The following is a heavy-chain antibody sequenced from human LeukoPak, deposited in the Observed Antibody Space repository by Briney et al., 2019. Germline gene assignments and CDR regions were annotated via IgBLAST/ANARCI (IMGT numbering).Heavy chain of an antibody. CDR1: GGSFSDYW. V-gene: IGHV4-34*01. J-gene: IGHJ4*02. D-gene: IGHD3-22*01. CDR3: ARDRWYYYDSSCDY. Sequence: SETLSLTCAVYGGSFSDYWWTWIRQSPGKGLEWIGEVNHSGRTNYNPSLKSRVSISVDRSKKQFSLKLTSVTAADTAVYYCARDRWYYYDSSCDYWGQGTLVTVSS. CDR2: VNHSGRT.